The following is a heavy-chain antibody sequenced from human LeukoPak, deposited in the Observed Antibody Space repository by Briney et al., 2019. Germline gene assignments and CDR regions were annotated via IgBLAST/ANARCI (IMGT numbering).Heavy chain of an antibody. CDR3: ASTSIIRGYDHDQFY. Sequence: GGSLRLSCAASGFTVSGNYMGWVRQAPGKGLECVSLIRSDDSTYYADSVKGRFTISRDSSKNTLYLQMNNLRAEDSAVYYCASTSIIRGYDHDQFYWGQGTLVTVSS. CDR2: IRSDDST. V-gene: IGHV3-53*01. D-gene: IGHD5-12*01. CDR1: GFTVSGNY. J-gene: IGHJ4*02.